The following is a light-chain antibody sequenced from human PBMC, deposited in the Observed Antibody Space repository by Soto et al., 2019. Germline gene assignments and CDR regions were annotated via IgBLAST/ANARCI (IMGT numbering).Light chain of an antibody. CDR1: QSVSSY. CDR3: QQRSNLLYT. V-gene: IGKV3-11*01. CDR2: DAS. J-gene: IGKJ2*01. Sequence: EIVLTQSPATLSLSPGERATLSCRASQSVSSYLAWYQQKPGQAPRLLIYDASNRATGIPARFSGSGSGTDLTPTIRSLEPEDFAVYYWQQRSNLLYTFGQGTKLEIK.